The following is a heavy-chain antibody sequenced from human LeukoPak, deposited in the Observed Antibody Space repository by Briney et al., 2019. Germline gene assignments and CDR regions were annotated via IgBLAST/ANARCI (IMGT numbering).Heavy chain of an antibody. CDR1: GFTFSSYA. D-gene: IGHD1-26*01. J-gene: IGHJ4*02. V-gene: IGHV3-23*01. CDR3: AKEDGGSDYGGNHYFDY. CDR2: ISGSGGST. Sequence: GGSLRLSCAASGFTFSSYAMSWVRQAPGKGLEWVSAISGSGGSTYYADSVKGRFTISRDNSKNTLYLQMNILRAEDTAVYYCAKEDGGSDYGGNHYFDYWGQGTLVTVSS.